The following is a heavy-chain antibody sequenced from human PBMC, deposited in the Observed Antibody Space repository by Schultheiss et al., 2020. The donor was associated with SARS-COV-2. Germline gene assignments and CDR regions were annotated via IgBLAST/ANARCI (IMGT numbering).Heavy chain of an antibody. Sequence: GGSLRLSCAASGFTFSGSAMHWVRQASGKGLEWVGRIKSKTDGGTTDYAAPVKGRFTISRDDSKNTLYLQMNSLRAEDTAVYYCARDLLRAVGISMGDYWGQGTLVTVSS. V-gene: IGHV3-15*01. D-gene: IGHD1-14*01. J-gene: IGHJ4*02. CDR2: IKSKTDGGTT. CDR3: ARDLLRAVGISMGDY. CDR1: GFTFSGSA.